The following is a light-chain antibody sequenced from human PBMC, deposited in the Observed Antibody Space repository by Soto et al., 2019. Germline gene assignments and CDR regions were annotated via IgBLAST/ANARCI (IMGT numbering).Light chain of an antibody. CDR2: GAS. V-gene: IGKV3-20*01. J-gene: IGKJ1*01. CDR3: QQYGSSPRT. CDR1: QSVGSD. Sequence: EIVLTQSPGTLSLSPGERATLSCRASQSVGSDLAWYQQKPGQAPRLVIYGASIRAAGIPDRFSGSGSGTDFTLTIRRLEPEDFAVYYCQQYGSSPRTFGQGTKV.